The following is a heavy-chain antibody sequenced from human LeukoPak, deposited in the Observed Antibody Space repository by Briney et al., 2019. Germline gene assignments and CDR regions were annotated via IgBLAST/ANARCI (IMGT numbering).Heavy chain of an antibody. V-gene: IGHV1-18*01. CDR3: ARWTGDLYDYDSSGYYIT. J-gene: IGHJ4*02. CDR1: GYTFTSYG. D-gene: IGHD3-22*01. Sequence: ASVKVSCKASGYTFTSYGISWVRQAPGQGLEWMGWISAYNGNTNYAQKLQGRVTMTTDTSTSTAYMELRSLRSDDTAVYYCARWTGDLYDYDSSGYYITWGQGTLVTVSS. CDR2: ISAYNGNT.